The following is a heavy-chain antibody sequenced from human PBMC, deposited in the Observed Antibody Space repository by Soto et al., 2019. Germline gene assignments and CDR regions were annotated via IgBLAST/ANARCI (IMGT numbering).Heavy chain of an antibody. J-gene: IGHJ4*02. CDR2: IYYSGST. CDR3: ARADIVVVPAAIDY. V-gene: IGHV4-31*03. Sequence: SETLSLTCTVSGGSISSGGYYWSWIRQHPGKGLEWIGYIYYSGSTYYNPSLKSRVTISVDTSKNQFSLKPSSVTAADTAVYYCARADIVVVPAAIDYWGQGTLVTVSS. CDR1: GGSISSGGYY. D-gene: IGHD2-2*01.